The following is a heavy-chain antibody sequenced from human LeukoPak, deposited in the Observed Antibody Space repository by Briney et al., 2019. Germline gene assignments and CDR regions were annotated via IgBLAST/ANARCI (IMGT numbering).Heavy chain of an antibody. D-gene: IGHD3-10*01. CDR2: ISSSSSYI. J-gene: IGHJ4*02. CDR3: ARAAGTWFGESFDY. V-gene: IGHV3-21*01. CDR1: GFTFDDYG. Sequence: GGSLRLSCAASGFTFDDYGMSWVRQAPGKGLDWVSSISSSSSYIYYADSLKGRFTISRDNAKNSLYLQMNSLRAEDTAVYYCARAAGTWFGESFDYWGQGTLVTVSS.